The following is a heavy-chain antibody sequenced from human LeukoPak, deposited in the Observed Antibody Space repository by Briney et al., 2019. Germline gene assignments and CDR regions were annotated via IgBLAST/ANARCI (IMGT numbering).Heavy chain of an antibody. D-gene: IGHD6-13*01. CDR2: INPNSGGT. Sequence: GAPVKVSCKASGYTFTGYYMHWVRQAPGQGLEWMGWINPNSGGTNYAQKFQGWVTMTRDTSISTAYMELSRLRSDDTAVYYCARDRRQQLGYYYYYYGMDVWGQGTTVTVSS. V-gene: IGHV1-2*04. CDR3: ARDRRQQLGYYYYYYGMDV. CDR1: GYTFTGYY. J-gene: IGHJ6*02.